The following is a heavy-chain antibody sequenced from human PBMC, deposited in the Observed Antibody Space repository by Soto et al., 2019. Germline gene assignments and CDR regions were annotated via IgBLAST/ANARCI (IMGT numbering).Heavy chain of an antibody. CDR3: ARSSGYDYYYFDY. CDR1: GYTFTIYG. D-gene: IGHD5-12*01. V-gene: IGHV1-18*01. CDR2: ISXYNGNX. Sequence: XVKVSCKASGYTFTIYGISWVRQAPGQVLEWMGWISXYNGNXNYAKKIQGRXXMTPDKSXXKAYMELRSLRSNETAVYYCARSSGYDYYYFDYWGQGTLVTVSS. J-gene: IGHJ4*02.